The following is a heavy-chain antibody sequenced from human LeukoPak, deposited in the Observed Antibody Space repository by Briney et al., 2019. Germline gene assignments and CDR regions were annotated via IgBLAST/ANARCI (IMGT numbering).Heavy chain of an antibody. Sequence: GGSLRLSCAASGFSFDGYAMYWVRQAPGKGLEWVSGISWNSGSIGYADSVKGRFTISRDNAENSLYLQMNSLRVEDTAFYYCARDLAYSRLDYWGQGMLVTVSS. D-gene: IGHD5-18*01. CDR3: ARDLAYSRLDY. CDR1: GFSFDGYA. J-gene: IGHJ4*02. CDR2: ISWNSGSI. V-gene: IGHV3-9*01.